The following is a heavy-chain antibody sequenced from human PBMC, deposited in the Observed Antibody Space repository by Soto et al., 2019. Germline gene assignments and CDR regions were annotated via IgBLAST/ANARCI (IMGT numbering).Heavy chain of an antibody. CDR2: ITADGGT. CDR1: GFTFSSYW. J-gene: IGHJ3*02. D-gene: IGHD2-15*01. CDR3: APHVSCSGGSCQYDAFAI. V-gene: IGHV3-74*01. Sequence: GGSLRLSCVASGFTFSSYWMHWVRQAPGKGLVWVSTITADGGTYYADSVKGRFAMSRDTSENTLYLQMNSLGAEDTAAYYCAPHVSCSGGSCQYDAFAIRGQGTMVTVSS.